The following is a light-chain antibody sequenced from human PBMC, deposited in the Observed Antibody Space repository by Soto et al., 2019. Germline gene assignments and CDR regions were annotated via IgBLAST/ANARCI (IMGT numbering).Light chain of an antibody. CDR3: QQYDNLLAPT. CDR2: DAS. V-gene: IGKV1-33*01. CDR1: QDISSY. Sequence: DIQRTQSPSSLSASVGDRVTITCQASQDISSYLNWFQQKPGKAPNLLIFDASKLQTGVPSRFSGSGSGTDFTFTISGLQPEDIATYYCQQYDNLLAPTFGGGTRVDI. J-gene: IGKJ4*01.